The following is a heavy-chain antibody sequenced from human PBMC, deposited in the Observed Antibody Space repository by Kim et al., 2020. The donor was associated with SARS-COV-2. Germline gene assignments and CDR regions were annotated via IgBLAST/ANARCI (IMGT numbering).Heavy chain of an antibody. D-gene: IGHD4-17*01. CDR2: IYYSGST. CDR3: ARDGYGDYATIGY. Sequence: SETLSLTCTVSGGSISSSSYYWGWIRQPPGKGLEWIGSIYYSGSTYYNPSLKSRVTISVDTSKNQFSLKLSSVTAADTAVYYCARDGYGDYATIGYWGQGTLVTVSS. V-gene: IGHV4-39*07. J-gene: IGHJ4*02. CDR1: GGSISSSSYY.